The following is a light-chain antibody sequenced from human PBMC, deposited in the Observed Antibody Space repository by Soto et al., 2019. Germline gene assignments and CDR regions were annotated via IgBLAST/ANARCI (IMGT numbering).Light chain of an antibody. J-gene: IGLJ2*01. CDR2: EVY. V-gene: IGLV2-14*01. Sequence: QSVLTQPASVSGSPGQSITISCTGTSSDVGGYNFVSWYQHHPGKAPKLMIYEVYNRPSGISQRYSGSKSANTASLTISGLQAEDEANYYSSSYTNTGTHVLFGGGTKLTVL. CDR3: SSYTNTGTHVL. CDR1: SSDVGGYNF.